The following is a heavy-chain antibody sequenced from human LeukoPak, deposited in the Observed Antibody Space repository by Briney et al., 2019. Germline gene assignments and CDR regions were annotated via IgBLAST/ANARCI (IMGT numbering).Heavy chain of an antibody. CDR2: ISSSSSYI. Sequence: GSLRLSCAASGFTFSSYSMNWVRQAPGKGLEWVSPISSSSSYIYYADSVKGRFTISRDNAKNSLYLQMNSLRAEDTAVYYCAREPHTAMVIGYWGQGTLVTVSS. CDR3: AREPHTAMVIGY. CDR1: GFTFSSYS. D-gene: IGHD5-18*01. J-gene: IGHJ4*02. V-gene: IGHV3-21*01.